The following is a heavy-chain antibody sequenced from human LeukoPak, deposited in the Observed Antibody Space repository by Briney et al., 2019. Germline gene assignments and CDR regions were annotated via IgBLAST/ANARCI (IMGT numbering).Heavy chain of an antibody. D-gene: IGHD1-26*01. J-gene: IGHJ6*02. V-gene: IGHV3-53*04. CDR2: IYSGGST. Sequence: GGSLRLSCAASGFTFSSYAMSWVRQAPGKGLEWVSVIYSGGSTYYADSVKGRFTISRHNSKNTLYLQMNSLRAEDTAVYYCARVSGSYYYYYGMDVWGQGTTVTVSS. CDR1: GFTFSSYA. CDR3: ARVSGSYYYYYGMDV.